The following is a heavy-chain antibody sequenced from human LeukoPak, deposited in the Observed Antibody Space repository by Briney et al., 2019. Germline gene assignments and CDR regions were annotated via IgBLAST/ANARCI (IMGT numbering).Heavy chain of an antibody. CDR1: GFSLTTSGMC. D-gene: IGHD3-16*02. Sequence: SGPTLVNPIQTLTLTCTFSGFSLTTSGMCVSWIRQPPGKAPEWLARIDWDDDKYYRTSLKTRLTISKDTSKNQVVLTMTNMDPVDTATYYCARISLSWGAFDIWGQGTMVTVSS. CDR3: ARISLSWGAFDI. J-gene: IGHJ3*02. V-gene: IGHV2-70*11. CDR2: IDWDDDK.